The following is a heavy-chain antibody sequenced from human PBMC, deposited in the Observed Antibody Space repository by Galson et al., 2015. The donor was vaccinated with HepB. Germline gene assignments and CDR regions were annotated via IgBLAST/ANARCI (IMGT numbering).Heavy chain of an antibody. D-gene: IGHD3-10*01. V-gene: IGHV3-30*09. CDR1: GFTFTNYT. CDR2: ISDDGNKT. Sequence: SLRLSCAASGFTFTNYTIHWVRQAPGKGLEWVALISDDGNKTYYADSVKGRLAFSRDHSKNTVHLQLDSLRIEDTALYYCAAAGEMAFSALDHWGQGTLVTVAS. CDR3: AAAGEMAFSALDH. J-gene: IGHJ4*02.